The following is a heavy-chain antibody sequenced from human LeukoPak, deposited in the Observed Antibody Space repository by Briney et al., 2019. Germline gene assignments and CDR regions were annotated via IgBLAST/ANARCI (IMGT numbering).Heavy chain of an antibody. Sequence: SETLSLTCTVSGGSISSYYWSWIRQPPGKGLEWIGYSGSTNYNPSLKSRVTISVDTSKNQFSLKLSSVTAADTAVYYCARLTRWNFDYWGQGTLVTVSS. V-gene: IGHV4-59*08. CDR3: ARLTRWNFDY. CDR1: GGSISSYY. J-gene: IGHJ4*02. CDR2: SGST. D-gene: IGHD5-24*01.